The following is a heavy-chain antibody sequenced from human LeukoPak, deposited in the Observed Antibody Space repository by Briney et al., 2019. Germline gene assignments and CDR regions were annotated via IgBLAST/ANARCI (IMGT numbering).Heavy chain of an antibody. CDR1: GGSFSGYY. CDR3: ARTAMGDAFDI. Sequence: PSETLSLTCAVYGGSFSGYYWSWIRQPPGKGLEWIGEINHSGSTNYNPSLKSRVTISVDTSKNQFSLKLSSVTAADTAVYYCARTAMGDAFDIWGQGTMVTVSS. J-gene: IGHJ3*02. CDR2: INHSGST. V-gene: IGHV4-34*01. D-gene: IGHD5-18*01.